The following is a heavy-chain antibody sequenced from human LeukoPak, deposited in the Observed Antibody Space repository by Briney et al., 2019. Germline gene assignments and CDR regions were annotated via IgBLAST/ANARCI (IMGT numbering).Heavy chain of an antibody. CDR2: INHSGST. J-gene: IGHJ4*02. CDR3: ARFYRPITMVRRGFDY. CDR1: GGSFSGYY. D-gene: IGHD3-10*01. Sequence: SETLSLTCAVYGGSFSGYYWSWIRQPPGKGPEWIGEINHSGSTNYNPSLKSRVTISVDTSKNQFSLKLSSVTAADTAVYYCARFYRPITMVRRGFDYWGQGTLVTVSS. V-gene: IGHV4-34*01.